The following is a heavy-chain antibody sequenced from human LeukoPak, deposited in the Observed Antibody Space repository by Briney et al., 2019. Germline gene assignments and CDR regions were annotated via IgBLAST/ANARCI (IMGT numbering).Heavy chain of an antibody. CDR3: ARVWVVYDY. CDR1: GGSISSSSYY. V-gene: IGHV4-39*07. CDR2: INHSGST. D-gene: IGHD2-15*01. J-gene: IGHJ4*02. Sequence: SETLSLTCTVSGGSISSSSYYWGWIRQPPGKGLEWIGEINHSGSTNYNPSLKSRVTISVDTSKNQFSLKLSSVTAADTAVYYCARVWVVYDYWGQGTLVTVSS.